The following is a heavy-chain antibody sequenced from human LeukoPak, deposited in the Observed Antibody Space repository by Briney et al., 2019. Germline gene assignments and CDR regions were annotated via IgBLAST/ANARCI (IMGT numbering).Heavy chain of an antibody. V-gene: IGHV5-51*01. CDR2: IYHGDSHT. J-gene: IGHJ4*02. CDR3: ASLLGSSHSCWASFNS. D-gene: IGHD6-13*01. CDR1: GYNFQQLW. Sequence: GESPETFWRGPGYNFQQLWNGLVPQIPGKGLEWMGIIYHGDSHTVYSPSFRGQITMSADKSISTAGLRTSSLRAPNTAMYYCASLLGSSHSCWASFNSCAQGTLVTVSS.